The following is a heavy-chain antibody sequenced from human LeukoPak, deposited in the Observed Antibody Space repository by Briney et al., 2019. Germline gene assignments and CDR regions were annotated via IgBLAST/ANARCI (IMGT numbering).Heavy chain of an antibody. CDR2: INPSGGST. Sequence: ASVKVSCKASGYTFTSYYMHWVRQAPGQGLEWMAIINPSGGSTRYAQKFQGRVTMTRDTSTRTVYMELSSLRSEDTAVYYCARDPRPSYDSSDYYYPGDYWGQGTLVTVSS. V-gene: IGHV1-46*01. D-gene: IGHD3-22*01. CDR1: GYTFTSYY. CDR3: ARDPRPSYDSSDYYYPGDY. J-gene: IGHJ4*02.